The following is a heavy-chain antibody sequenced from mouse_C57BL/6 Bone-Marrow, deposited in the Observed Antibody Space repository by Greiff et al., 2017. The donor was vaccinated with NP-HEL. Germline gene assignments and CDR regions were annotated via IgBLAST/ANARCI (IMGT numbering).Heavy chain of an antibody. D-gene: IGHD1-1*01. CDR2: IDPENGDT. J-gene: IGHJ2*01. CDR1: GFNIKDDY. V-gene: IGHV14-4*01. CDR3: TRYYYGRHYFDY. Sequence: VQLQQSGAELVRPGASVKLSCTASGFNIKDDYMHWVKQRPEQGLEWIGWIDPENGDTEYASKFQGKATITAYTSSNTSYLQLSSLTSEDTAVYYCTRYYYGRHYFDYWGQGTTLTVSS.